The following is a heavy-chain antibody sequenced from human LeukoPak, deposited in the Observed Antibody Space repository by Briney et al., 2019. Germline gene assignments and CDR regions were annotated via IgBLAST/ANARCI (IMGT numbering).Heavy chain of an antibody. D-gene: IGHD4-17*01. CDR2: INNRGNTI. CDR1: GFTFSDYY. CDR3: AKDLYGDYTDY. Sequence: PGGSLSLSCAASGFTFSDYYMTWIRQAPGKGLEWLSYINNRGNTIYYADSVKGRFTISRDNAKNSLYLHMNSLRAEDTAVYYCAKDLYGDYTDYWGQGTLVTVSS. J-gene: IGHJ4*02. V-gene: IGHV3-11*01.